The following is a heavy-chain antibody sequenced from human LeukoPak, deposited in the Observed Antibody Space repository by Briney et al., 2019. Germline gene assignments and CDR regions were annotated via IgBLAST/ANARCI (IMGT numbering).Heavy chain of an antibody. Sequence: SETLSLTCTVSGGSISSYYWSWIRQPPGKGREWIGYIYYSGSTNYNPSLKSRVTISVDTSKNQFSLKLSSVTAADTAVYYCARTTPYDSSGYYYGEANDYWGQGTLVTVSS. V-gene: IGHV4-59*01. CDR3: ARTTPYDSSGYYYGEANDY. CDR2: IYYSGST. D-gene: IGHD3-22*01. CDR1: GGSISSYY. J-gene: IGHJ4*02.